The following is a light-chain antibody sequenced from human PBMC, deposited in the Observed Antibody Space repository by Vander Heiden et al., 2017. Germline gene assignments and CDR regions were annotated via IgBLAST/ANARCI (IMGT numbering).Light chain of an antibody. J-gene: IGLJ1*01. Sequence: SYVLTQPPSVSVAPGQTARITCEGNNIETKSVHWYQQKPGQAPVMVVFDESDRPSGIPERFSVSKSGNAATLSISRVEAGDEADYYCQVWDSSTDHYVFGTGTTVTVL. CDR3: QVWDSSTDHYV. V-gene: IGLV3-21*02. CDR1: NIETKS. CDR2: DES.